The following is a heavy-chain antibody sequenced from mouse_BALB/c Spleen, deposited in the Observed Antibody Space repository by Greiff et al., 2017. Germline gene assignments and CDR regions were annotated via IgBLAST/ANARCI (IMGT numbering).Heavy chain of an antibody. D-gene: IGHD2-14*01. J-gene: IGHJ4*01. CDR3: KRGDYRDDWGYAMDY. CDR2: IYPGNSDT. Sequence: EVQLQQSGTVLARPGASVKMSCKASGYTFTSYWMHWVKQRPGQGLEWIGAIYPGNSDTSYNQKFKGKAKLTAVTSTSTAYMELSSLTNEDSAVYYCKRGDYRDDWGYAMDYWGQGTSVTVSS. CDR1: GYTFTSYW. V-gene: IGHV1-5*01.